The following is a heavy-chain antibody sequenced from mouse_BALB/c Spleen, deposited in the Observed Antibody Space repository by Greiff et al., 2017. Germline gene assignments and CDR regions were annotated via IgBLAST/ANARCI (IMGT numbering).Heavy chain of an antibody. Sequence: VQLQQSGPELVKPGASVKISCKASGYSFTGYYMHWVKQSHVKSLEWIGRINPYNGATSYNQNFKDKASLTVDKSSSTAYMELHSLTSEDSAVYYCARIYYGNYLDYWGQGTTLTVSS. CDR1: GYSFTGYY. CDR2: INPYNGAT. J-gene: IGHJ2*01. D-gene: IGHD2-1*01. CDR3: ARIYYGNYLDY. V-gene: IGHV1-31*01.